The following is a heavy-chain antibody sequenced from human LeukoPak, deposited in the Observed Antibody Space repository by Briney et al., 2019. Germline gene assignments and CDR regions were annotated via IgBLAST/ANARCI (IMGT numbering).Heavy chain of an antibody. J-gene: IGHJ4*02. CDR1: GGSISSSSYY. D-gene: IGHD3-10*01. CDR2: IYYSGST. CDR3: ARSYGSETYYGQILGY. V-gene: IGHV4-39*07. Sequence: SETLSLTCTVSGGSISSSSYYWGWIRQPPGKGLEWIGSIYYSGSTYYNPSLKSRVTISVDTSKNQFSLNLDSVTAADTAVYYCARSYGSETYYGQILGYWGQGTLVTVSS.